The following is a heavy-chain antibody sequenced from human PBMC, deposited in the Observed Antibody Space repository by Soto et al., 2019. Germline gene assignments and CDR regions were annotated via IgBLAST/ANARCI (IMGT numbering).Heavy chain of an antibody. CDR2: IYTSGST. CDR1: GGSISSYY. V-gene: IGHV4-4*07. Sequence: SETLSLTCTVSGGSISSYYWSWIRQPAGKGLEWIGRIYTSGSTNYNPSLKSRVTMSVDTSKNQFSLKLSSVTAADTAVYYCARTSSYDFWSGYYTNWLDPWGQGTLVTVSS. CDR3: ARTSSYDFWSGYYTNWLDP. D-gene: IGHD3-3*01. J-gene: IGHJ5*02.